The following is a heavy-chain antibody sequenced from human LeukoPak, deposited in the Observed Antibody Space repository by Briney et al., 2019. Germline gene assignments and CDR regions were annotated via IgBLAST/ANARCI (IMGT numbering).Heavy chain of an antibody. CDR1: GASISSGDSH. Sequence: PSETLSLTCTVSGASISSGDSHWSWIRQSPGEALEWIGYIFYSGTIYYNPSLKSRVTISVDTSKSQFSLKLSSVTATDTAVYYCARAPGVAEVGRFDLWGPGTLVTVSS. CDR3: ARAPGVAEVGRFDL. D-gene: IGHD7-27*01. CDR2: IFYSGTI. V-gene: IGHV4-30-4*01. J-gene: IGHJ2*01.